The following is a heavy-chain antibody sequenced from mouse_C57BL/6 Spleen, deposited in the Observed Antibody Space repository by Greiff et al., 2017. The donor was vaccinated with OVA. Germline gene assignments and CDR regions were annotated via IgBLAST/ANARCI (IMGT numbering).Heavy chain of an antibody. CDR3: AKNWGGAYYAMDY. CDR1: GFSLTSYG. V-gene: IGHV2-5*01. CDR2: IWRGGST. Sequence: VKLVESGPGLVQPSQSLSITCTVSGFSLTSYGVHWVRQSPGKGLEWLGVIWRGGSTDYNAAFMSRLSITKDNSKSQVFSKMNSLQADDTAIYYCAKNWGGAYYAMDYWGQGTSVTVSS. J-gene: IGHJ4*01.